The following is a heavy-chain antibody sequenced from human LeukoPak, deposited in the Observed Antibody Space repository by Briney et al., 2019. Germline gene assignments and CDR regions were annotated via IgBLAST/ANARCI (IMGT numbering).Heavy chain of an antibody. J-gene: IGHJ4*02. D-gene: IGHD4-17*01. CDR1: GSTFSSNA. Sequence: GGSLRLSCAASGSTFSSNAISWVRQAPGKWLEWVSAISAGGGSTYYADSVKGRFTLYRDNSKNTLYLQMNRLRAEDTALYYCARTAMGDYVRFPNDYWGQGTLVTVSS. CDR2: ISAGGGST. CDR3: ARTAMGDYVRFPNDY. V-gene: IGHV3-23*01.